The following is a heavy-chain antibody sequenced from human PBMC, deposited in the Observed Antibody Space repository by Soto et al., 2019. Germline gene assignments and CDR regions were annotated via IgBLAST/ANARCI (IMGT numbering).Heavy chain of an antibody. CDR2: ISGSGGST. Sequence: EVQLLESGGGLVQPGGSLRLSCAASGFTFSSYAMSWVRQAPGKGLEWVSAISGSGGSTYYADSVKGRFTISSDNSKDTLYLQMNSLRAGDTAVYYCAKAVAGTGADYWGQGTLVTVSS. J-gene: IGHJ4*02. V-gene: IGHV3-23*01. D-gene: IGHD6-19*01. CDR3: AKAVAGTGADY. CDR1: GFTFSSYA.